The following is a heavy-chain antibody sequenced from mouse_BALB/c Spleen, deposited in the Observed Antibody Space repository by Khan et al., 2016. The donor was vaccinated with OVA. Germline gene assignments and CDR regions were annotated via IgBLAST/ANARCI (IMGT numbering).Heavy chain of an antibody. J-gene: IGHJ3*01. V-gene: IGHV1-77*01. CDR2: IYPGSGYI. Sequence: QVQLKQSGPELVKPGASVRMSCRAAGYTFADFLISWLKQRPGQGLEWIGEIYPGSGYIYYNEKFKGKATLTSDKSSNTVYMQLSSLTSEDSALYFCARAGYGGFAHWGQGTLVTVSA. D-gene: IGHD3-2*02. CDR1: GYTFADFL. CDR3: ARAGYGGFAH.